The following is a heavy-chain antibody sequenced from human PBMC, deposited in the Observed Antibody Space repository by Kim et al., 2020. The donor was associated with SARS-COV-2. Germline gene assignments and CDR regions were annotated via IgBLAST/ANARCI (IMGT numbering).Heavy chain of an antibody. CDR2: IKQDGSEK. D-gene: IGHD6-19*01. V-gene: IGHV3-7*03. J-gene: IGHJ4*02. Sequence: GGSLRLSCAASGFTFSSYWMSWVRQAPGKGLEWVANIKQDGSEKYYVDSVKGRFTISRDNAKNSLYLQMYSLRAEDTAVYYCARDSSGWYENPIFDYWGQGTLVTVSS. CDR1: GFTFSSYW. CDR3: ARDSSGWYENPIFDY.